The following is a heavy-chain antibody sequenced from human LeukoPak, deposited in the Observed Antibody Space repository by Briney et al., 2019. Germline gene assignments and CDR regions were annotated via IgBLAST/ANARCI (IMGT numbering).Heavy chain of an antibody. CDR3: ARDNSVGDNAWWFDP. CDR1: GYTFTDYF. V-gene: IGHV1-46*01. Sequence: ASVKVSCKASGYTFTDYFIHWVRQAPGQGLEWMGLINPTGGSTGYAQKFQGRVTMTRDMSTSTDYMELSSLRSEDTAIYYCARDNSVGDNAWWFDPWGQGTLVTVSS. CDR2: INPTGGST. D-gene: IGHD1-26*01. J-gene: IGHJ5*02.